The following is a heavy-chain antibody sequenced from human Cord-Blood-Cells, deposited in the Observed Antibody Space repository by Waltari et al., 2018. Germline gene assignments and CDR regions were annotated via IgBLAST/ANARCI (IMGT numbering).Heavy chain of an antibody. CDR2: INHSGST. V-gene: IGHV4-34*01. Sequence: QVQLQQWGAGLLKPSETLSLTCAVYGGSFSGYYWRWIRQPPGKGLEWIGEINHSGSTNYNPSRKSRVTISVDTSKNQFSLRLSAVTAADTAVYYCARGGTIRRYFDWLYYFDYWGQGTLVTVSS. CDR1: GGSFSGYY. J-gene: IGHJ4*02. D-gene: IGHD3-9*01. CDR3: ARGGTIRRYFDWLYYFDY.